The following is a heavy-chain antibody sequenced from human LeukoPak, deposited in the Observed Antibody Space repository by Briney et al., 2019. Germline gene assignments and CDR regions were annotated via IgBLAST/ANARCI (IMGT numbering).Heavy chain of an antibody. CDR2: MNPNSGNT. Sequence: ASVNFSCKASGYTFTSYDINGVRRATGQGLEGRGWMNPNSGNTGYAQKFQGRVTSTRNNSRSTAYMELSSLRSEATAVNYSASGPGCTSSSCPYYFDYWGQGTVVTVSS. V-gene: IGHV1-8*03. CDR3: ASGPGCTSSSCPYYFDY. D-gene: IGHD6-13*01. J-gene: IGHJ4*02. CDR1: GYTFTSYD.